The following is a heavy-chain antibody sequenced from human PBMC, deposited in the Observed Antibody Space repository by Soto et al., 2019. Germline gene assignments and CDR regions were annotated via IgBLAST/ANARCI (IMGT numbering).Heavy chain of an antibody. CDR3: ARDGYDGSGSPYPAY. D-gene: IGHD3-10*01. CDR1: GGSIRGYY. Sequence: SETLSLTCTVSGGSIRGYYWSWIRQPAGMGLEWIGRMHTSGSTDYNPSLKSRVTISVDTSKRQFSLRLTSVTAADTAVYYCARDGYDGSGSPYPAYWGPGTQVTVSS. CDR2: MHTSGST. J-gene: IGHJ4*02. V-gene: IGHV4-4*07.